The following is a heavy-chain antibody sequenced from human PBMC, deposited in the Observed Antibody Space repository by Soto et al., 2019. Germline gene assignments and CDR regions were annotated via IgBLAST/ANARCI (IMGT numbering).Heavy chain of an antibody. CDR1: GFSLSTSGVG. CDR3: ALAVYCSGGSCYDY. CDR2: IYWDDDK. Sequence: QITLKESGPTLVKPTQTLTLTCTFSGFSLSTSGVGVGWIRQPPGKALEWLALIYWDDDKRYSPSLKSRLTITKDTSKTQVVLTMTNMDPVDTATYYCALAVYCSGGSCYDYWGQGTLVTVSS. D-gene: IGHD2-15*01. J-gene: IGHJ4*02. V-gene: IGHV2-5*02.